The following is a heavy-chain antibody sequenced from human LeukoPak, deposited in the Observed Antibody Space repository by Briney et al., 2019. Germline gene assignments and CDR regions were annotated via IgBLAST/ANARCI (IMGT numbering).Heavy chain of an antibody. J-gene: IGHJ6*02. CDR2: ISSSSSYI. Sequence: PGGSLRLSCAASGFTFSSYSMNWVRQAPGKGLEWVSSISSSSSYIYYADSVKGRFTISRDNAKNSLYLQMNSLRAEDTAVYYCARGEVVRITMVRGVYYGMDVWGQGTTVTVSS. CDR1: GFTFSSYS. CDR3: ARGEVVRITMVRGVYYGMDV. V-gene: IGHV3-21*01. D-gene: IGHD3-10*01.